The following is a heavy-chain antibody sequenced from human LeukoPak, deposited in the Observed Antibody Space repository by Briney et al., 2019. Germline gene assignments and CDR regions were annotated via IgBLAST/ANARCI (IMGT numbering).Heavy chain of an antibody. CDR2: ISGSGGST. D-gene: IGHD6-19*01. CDR3: AKKDLQYSSGWFDY. Sequence: GGSLRLSCAASGFTFSSYAMSWVRQAPGKGLEWVSAISGSGGSTYYTDSVKGRFTISRDNSKNTLYLQMNSLRAEDTAVYYCAKKDLQYSSGWFDYWGQGTLVTVSS. V-gene: IGHV3-23*01. CDR1: GFTFSSYA. J-gene: IGHJ4*02.